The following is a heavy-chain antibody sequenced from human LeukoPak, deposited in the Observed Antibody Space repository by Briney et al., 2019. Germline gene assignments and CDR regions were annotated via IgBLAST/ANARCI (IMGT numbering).Heavy chain of an antibody. CDR2: ISSSGSTI. Sequence: GGSLRLSCAASGFTFSDYYMSWIRQAPGKGLEWVSYISSSGSTIYYADSVKGRFTISRDNAKNSLYLQMNSLRAEDTAVYYCARDLISALGFLEWLHPPGDAFDIWGQGTMVTVSS. CDR1: GFTFSDYY. D-gene: IGHD3-3*01. J-gene: IGHJ3*02. V-gene: IGHV3-11*04. CDR3: ARDLISALGFLEWLHPPGDAFDI.